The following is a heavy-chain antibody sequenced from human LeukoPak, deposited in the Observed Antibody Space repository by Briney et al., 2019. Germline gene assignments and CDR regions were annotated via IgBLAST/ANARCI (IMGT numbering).Heavy chain of an antibody. CDR2: ISSSGGNT. V-gene: IGHV3-23*01. J-gene: IGHJ3*02. D-gene: IGHD3-10*01. Sequence: GGSLRLSCVASGFTFSNFAMSWVRQAPGKGLEWVSGISSSGGNTYYADSVKGRFTISRDNSKNTVHLQMSSLRAEDTAIYYCARTYGSGSFYAFDIWGQGTVVTVSS. CDR1: GFTFSNFA. CDR3: ARTYGSGSFYAFDI.